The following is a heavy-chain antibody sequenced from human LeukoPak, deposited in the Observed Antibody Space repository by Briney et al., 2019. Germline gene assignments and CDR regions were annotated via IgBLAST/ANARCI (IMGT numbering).Heavy chain of an antibody. Sequence: GESLKISCKGSGYSFTSYWIGWVRQMPGKGLEWMGIIYPGDSDTIYSPSFQAQVTISADKSISTAYLQWSSLKASDTAMYYCARFLRGYGDYDYFDYWGQGTLVTVSS. J-gene: IGHJ4*02. CDR1: GYSFTSYW. CDR3: ARFLRGYGDYDYFDY. V-gene: IGHV5-51*01. D-gene: IGHD4-17*01. CDR2: IYPGDSDT.